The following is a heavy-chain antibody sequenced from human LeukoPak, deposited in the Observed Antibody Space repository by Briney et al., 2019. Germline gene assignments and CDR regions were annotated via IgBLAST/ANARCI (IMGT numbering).Heavy chain of an antibody. D-gene: IGHD2-2*02. CDR1: GGSISSSSYY. Sequence: SETLSLTCTVSGGSISSSSYYWGWIRQPPGKGLEWIGSIYYSGSTYYNPSLKSRVTISVDTTKNQLSLKLSSVTAADTAVYYCSSCYTSWGRPGGFDPWGQGTLVTVSS. CDR3: SSCYTSWGRPGGFDP. CDR2: IYYSGST. J-gene: IGHJ5*02. V-gene: IGHV4-39*01.